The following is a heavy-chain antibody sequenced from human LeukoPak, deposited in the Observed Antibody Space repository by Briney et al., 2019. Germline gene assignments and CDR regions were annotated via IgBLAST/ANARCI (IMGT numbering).Heavy chain of an antibody. Sequence: SETLSLTCTVSGGPISSSRYYWGWIRQPPGKGLEGIGTIYYSGSTYYNPSLKTPDTLSVDTYKNQFSLKLSPVTAADTAVYYCASVFYSSGLDGFDYWGQGTLVTVSS. CDR2: IYYSGST. J-gene: IGHJ4*02. CDR1: GGPISSSRYY. V-gene: IGHV4-39*01. CDR3: ASVFYSSGLDGFDY. D-gene: IGHD6-19*01.